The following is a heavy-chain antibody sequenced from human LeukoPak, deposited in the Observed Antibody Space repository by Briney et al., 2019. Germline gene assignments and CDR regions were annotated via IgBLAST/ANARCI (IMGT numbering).Heavy chain of an antibody. Sequence: SETLSLTCTVSGGSISSGSYYWSWIRQPAGKGLEWIGRIYTSGSTNYNPSLESRVTISLDTSKNQFSLKLSSVTAADTAVYYCAREDADIAVAAFDIWGQGTMVTVSS. CDR2: IYTSGST. CDR3: AREDADIAVAAFDI. J-gene: IGHJ3*02. V-gene: IGHV4-61*02. CDR1: GGSISSGSYY. D-gene: IGHD6-19*01.